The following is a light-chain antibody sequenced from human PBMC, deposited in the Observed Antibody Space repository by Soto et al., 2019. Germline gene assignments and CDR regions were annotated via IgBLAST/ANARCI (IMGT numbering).Light chain of an antibody. CDR2: DVS. CDR3: SSFTNTYSYV. CDR1: SGDVGAYNY. V-gene: IGLV2-14*01. J-gene: IGLJ1*01. Sequence: QSALTQPASVSGSPGQSITISCTGTSGDVGAYNYVSWYQQHPGKAPRLMIYDVSNRPSGASNRFSGSKSGNTASLTISGLQAEDEADYYCSSFTNTYSYVFGTGTKLTFL.